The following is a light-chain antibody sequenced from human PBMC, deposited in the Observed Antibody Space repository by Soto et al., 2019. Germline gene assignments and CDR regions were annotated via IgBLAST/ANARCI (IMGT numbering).Light chain of an antibody. CDR1: QSVNNNY. Sequence: VLTQSPGTLSLSPGERATLSCRASQSVNNNYLAWYQQKPGQAPRLLIYGASTRATGIPARFSGSGSGTDFTLTISSLQPEDFAVYYCQQDYNLPWTFGQGTKVDIK. V-gene: IGKV3D-7*01. CDR2: GAS. CDR3: QQDYNLPWT. J-gene: IGKJ1*01.